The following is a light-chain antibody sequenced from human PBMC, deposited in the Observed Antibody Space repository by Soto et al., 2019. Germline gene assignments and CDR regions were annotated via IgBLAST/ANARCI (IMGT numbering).Light chain of an antibody. CDR2: VGTGGIVG. J-gene: IGLJ1*01. V-gene: IGLV9-49*01. CDR3: GADHGSGSNFFYV. CDR1: SGYSNYK. Sequence: QPVLAQQPSASASLGASVTLTCTLGSGYSNYKVDWYQQRPGKGPRFVMRVGTGGIVGSKGDGIPDRFSVLGSGLNRYLTIKNIQEEDESDYHCGADHGSGSNFFYVFGTGTKVTVL.